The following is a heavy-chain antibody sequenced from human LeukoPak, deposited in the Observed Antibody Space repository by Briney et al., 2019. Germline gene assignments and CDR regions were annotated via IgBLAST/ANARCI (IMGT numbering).Heavy chain of an antibody. CDR1: GVSISSGSYS. V-gene: IGHV4-61*09. D-gene: IGHD1-26*01. CDR2: IYTSGIT. J-gene: IGHJ4*02. CDR3: VKSGGYGLIDY. Sequence: PSETLSLTCTVSGVSISSGSYSWSWIRQPAGKGLEWIGHIYTSGITNYNPSLKSRVTISVDTSKNQFSLKLSSVTAADTAVCYCVKSGGYGLIDYWGQGTRVTVSS.